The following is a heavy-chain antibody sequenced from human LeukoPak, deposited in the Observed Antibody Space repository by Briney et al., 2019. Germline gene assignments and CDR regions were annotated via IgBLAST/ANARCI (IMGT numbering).Heavy chain of an antibody. Sequence: PGGSLRLSCAASGFTFSDSWMDWVRQAPGKGLEWVANIKQDGSEKYYVDSVKGRFTISRDNAKNSLYLQMNSLRAEHTAVYYCSRSLNYWGQGTLVTVSS. CDR3: SRSLNY. CDR1: GFTFSDSW. V-gene: IGHV3-7*01. J-gene: IGHJ4*02. CDR2: IKQDGSEK.